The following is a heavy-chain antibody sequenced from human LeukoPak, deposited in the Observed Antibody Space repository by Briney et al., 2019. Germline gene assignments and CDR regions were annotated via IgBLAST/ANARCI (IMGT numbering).Heavy chain of an antibody. CDR1: GFTFSSYA. Sequence: LRLSCAASGFTFSSYAMSWIRQPPGKGLEWIGYIYYSGSTNYNPSLKSRVAISVDTSKNQFSLKLSSVTAADTAVYYCARARYSGGHDAFDIWGQGTMVTVSS. D-gene: IGHD1-26*01. CDR3: ARARYSGGHDAFDI. V-gene: IGHV4-59*01. J-gene: IGHJ3*02. CDR2: IYYSGST.